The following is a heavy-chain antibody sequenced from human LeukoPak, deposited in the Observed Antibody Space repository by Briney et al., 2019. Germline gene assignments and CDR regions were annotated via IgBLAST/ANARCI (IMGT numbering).Heavy chain of an antibody. V-gene: IGHV3-49*04. J-gene: IGHJ3*02. Sequence: GGTLRLSCAASGFNFNDYGMSWVRQAPGRGLEWVCLIRSKAYGATTEYAASVKGRFTISRDDSKHIAHLQMNSLKIEDTAVYYCTRDWGFGAFDIRGQGTMVTVSS. CDR3: TRDWGFGAFDI. CDR2: IRSKAYGATT. CDR1: GFNFNDYG. D-gene: IGHD7-27*01.